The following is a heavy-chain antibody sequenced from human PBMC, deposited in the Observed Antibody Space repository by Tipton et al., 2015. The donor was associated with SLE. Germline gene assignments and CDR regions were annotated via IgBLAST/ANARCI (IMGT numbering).Heavy chain of an antibody. CDR2: ISYDGSNK. Sequence: SLRLSCAASGFTFSSYGMHWVRQAPGKGLEWVAVISYDGSNKYYADSVKGRFTISRDNSKNTLYLQMNSLRAEDTAVYYCARDRVVPADHFDYWGQGTLVTVSS. D-gene: IGHD2-2*01. V-gene: IGHV3-30*19. CDR3: ARDRVVPADHFDY. J-gene: IGHJ4*02. CDR1: GFTFSSYG.